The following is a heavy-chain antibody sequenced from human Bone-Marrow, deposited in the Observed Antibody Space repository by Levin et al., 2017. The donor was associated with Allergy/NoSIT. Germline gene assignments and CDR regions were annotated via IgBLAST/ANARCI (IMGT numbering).Heavy chain of an antibody. CDR3: ARRSYFDWSSLPSFDY. CDR2: IYPGDSDT. D-gene: IGHD3-9*01. J-gene: IGHJ4*02. Sequence: VESLKISCKSSGYNFTNYWIAWVRQMPGKGLEWMGIIYPGDSDTRYSPSFQGQVTISADKSISTAYLQWSSLKASDTAMYYCARRSYFDWSSLPSFDYWGQGSLVTVSS. V-gene: IGHV5-51*01. CDR1: GYNFTNYW.